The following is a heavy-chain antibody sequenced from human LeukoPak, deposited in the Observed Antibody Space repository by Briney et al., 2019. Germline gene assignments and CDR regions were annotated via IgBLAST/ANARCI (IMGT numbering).Heavy chain of an antibody. J-gene: IGHJ5*02. CDR3: AGEVGGFWFDP. CDR1: GGSISSPSHY. D-gene: IGHD1-26*01. V-gene: IGHV4-61*02. Sequence: PSQTLSPTCTVSGGSISSPSHYSSWIQQPAGKGLELIVLVYSSGNTKSNPSLKTRFTISIERSKSHFSLNLSSVTAADTATYYCAGEVGGFWFDPWGLGTLVTVSS. CDR2: VYSSGNT.